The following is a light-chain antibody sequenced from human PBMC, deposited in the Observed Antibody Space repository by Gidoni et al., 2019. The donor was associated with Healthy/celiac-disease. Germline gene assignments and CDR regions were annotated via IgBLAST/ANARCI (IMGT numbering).Light chain of an antibody. V-gene: IGKV1-5*03. CDR2: QAS. Sequence: IQLTQSPSTLSASVGDRVTITGRASQSISSWLAWYQQKPGKAPKLLIYQASSLESGVPSRFSGSGSGTEFTLTISSLQPDDVATYYCQQYNSYARTFGQGTKVEIK. CDR3: QQYNSYART. J-gene: IGKJ1*01. CDR1: QSISSW.